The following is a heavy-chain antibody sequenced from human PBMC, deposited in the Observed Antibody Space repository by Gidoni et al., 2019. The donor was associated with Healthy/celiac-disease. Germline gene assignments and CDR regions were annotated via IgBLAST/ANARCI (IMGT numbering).Heavy chain of an antibody. CDR3: ARPKGRDTAYDAFDI. CDR1: GYSFPSYW. J-gene: IGHJ3*02. D-gene: IGHD3-10*01. CDR2: IYPGDSDT. V-gene: IGHV5-51*01. Sequence: EVQLVQSGAEVQKPGESLKISCKGSGYSFPSYWIGWVRQMPGKGLEWMGIIYPGDSDTRYSPSFQGQVTISADKSISTAYLQWSSLKASDTAMYYCARPKGRDTAYDAFDIWGQGTMVTVSS.